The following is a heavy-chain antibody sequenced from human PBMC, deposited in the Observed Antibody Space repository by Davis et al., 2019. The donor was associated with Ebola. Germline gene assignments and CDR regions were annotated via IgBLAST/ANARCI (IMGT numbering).Heavy chain of an antibody. V-gene: IGHV3-23*01. CDR1: GFTFNGYA. Sequence: GESLKISCAASGFTFNGYAMSWVRQAPGKGLEWVSTTAGGGYTYYADSMKGRVTVSRDNSKNTLYLQMNSLSADDTAVYYCATCGFCVSSSGIDYRGQGTLVTVSS. D-gene: IGHD6-19*01. J-gene: IGHJ4*02. CDR3: ATCGFCVSSSGIDY. CDR2: TAGGGYT.